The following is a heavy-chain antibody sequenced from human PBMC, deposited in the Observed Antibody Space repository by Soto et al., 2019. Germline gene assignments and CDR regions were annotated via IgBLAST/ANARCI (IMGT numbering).Heavy chain of an antibody. J-gene: IGHJ4*02. V-gene: IGHV1-46*01. D-gene: IGHD3-22*01. CDR2: INPSGGRT. CDR3: AGLDHYDSSCYYDY. CDR1: GNSFTTYY. Sequence: ASVKVSCKASGNSFTTYYMHWVRQAPGQGLEWMGIINPSGGRTTYAQKFQGRVTMTRDTSTSTFHMELSSLTSEDTAVYYCAGLDHYDSSCYYDYCGQGTLVTVPS.